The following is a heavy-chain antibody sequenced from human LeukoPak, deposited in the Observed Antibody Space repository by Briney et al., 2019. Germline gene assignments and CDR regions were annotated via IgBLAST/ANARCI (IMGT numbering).Heavy chain of an antibody. CDR2: IGAYNGNT. J-gene: IGHJ5*02. V-gene: IGHV1-18*01. CDR1: GYTFTSYG. CDR3: ARELGITMIVVDPNWFDP. D-gene: IGHD3-22*01. Sequence: SVKVSCKASGYTFTSYGISWVRQAPGQGLEWMGWIGAYNGNTNYAQKLQGRVTMTTDTSTSTAYMELRSLRSDDTAVYYCARELGITMIVVDPNWFDPWGQGTLVTVSS.